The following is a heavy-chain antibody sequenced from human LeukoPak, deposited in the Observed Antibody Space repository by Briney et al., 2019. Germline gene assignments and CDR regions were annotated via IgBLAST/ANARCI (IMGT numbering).Heavy chain of an antibody. D-gene: IGHD7-27*01. V-gene: IGHV3-7*03. CDR2: IKQDGSEK. CDR3: ARGLNRGFDY. CDR1: GFTFSNAW. J-gene: IGHJ4*02. Sequence: HPGGSLRLPCAASGFTFSNAWMSWVRQAPGKGLEWVANIKQDGSEKYYVDSVKGRFTISRDNAKNSLYLQMNSLRAEDTAVYYCARGLNRGFDYWGQGTLVTVSS.